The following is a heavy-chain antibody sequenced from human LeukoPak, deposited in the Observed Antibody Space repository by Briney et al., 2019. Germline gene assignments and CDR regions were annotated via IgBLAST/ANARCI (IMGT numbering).Heavy chain of an antibody. V-gene: IGHV1-2*02. J-gene: IGHJ4*02. D-gene: IGHD1-26*01. Sequence: ASVKVSCKPSGYPFSGHYINWVRHAPGQGLEWMGWIKPNSGDTNYAQNFQGRLTMTRDTTISTVYMELSRLTSDDTAVYYCARGDASELAIDFWGQGTLITVSS. CDR3: ARGDASELAIDF. CDR2: IKPNSGDT. CDR1: GYPFSGHY.